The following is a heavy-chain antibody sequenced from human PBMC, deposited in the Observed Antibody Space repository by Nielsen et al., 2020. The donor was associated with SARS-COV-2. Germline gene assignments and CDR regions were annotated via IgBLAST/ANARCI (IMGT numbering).Heavy chain of an antibody. CDR3: ARDQRGYYDSIVRYGMDV. CDR2: INAGNGNT. V-gene: IGHV1-3*01. CDR1: GYTFTSYA. D-gene: IGHD3-22*01. Sequence: ASVKVSCKASGYTFTSYAMHWVRQAPGQRLEWMGWINAGNGNTKYSQKFQGRVTITRDTSASTAYMELSSLRSEDTAVYYCARDQRGYYDSIVRYGMDVWGQGTTVTVSS. J-gene: IGHJ6*02.